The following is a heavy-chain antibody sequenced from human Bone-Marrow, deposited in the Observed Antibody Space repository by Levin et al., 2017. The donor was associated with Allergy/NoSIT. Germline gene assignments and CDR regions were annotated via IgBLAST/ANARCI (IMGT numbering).Heavy chain of an antibody. CDR3: ARIGDGGNAYGGWFDP. CDR2: INHRGTT. Sequence: PSQTLSLTCAVYGGSFSGYYWSWIRQSPGRGLEWIGEINHRGTTNYNPSLQSRVTISVDPSKNQFSLNLFSVTAADTAVYYCARIGDGGNAYGGWFDPWAQGGLVTVSS. V-gene: IGHV4-34*01. D-gene: IGHD3-16*01. CDR1: GGSFSGYY. J-gene: IGHJ5*02.